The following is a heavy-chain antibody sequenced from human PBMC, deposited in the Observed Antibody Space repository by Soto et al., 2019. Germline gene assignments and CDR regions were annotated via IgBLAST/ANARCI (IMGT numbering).Heavy chain of an antibody. J-gene: IGHJ6*02. CDR3: ARSLRTIFGVVSAQYGMDV. Sequence: PGGSLRLSCAASGFTFSSYDMHWVRQATGKGLEWVSAIGTAGDPYYPGSVKGRFTISRENAKNSLYLQMNSLRAGDTAVYYCARSLRTIFGVVSAQYGMDVWGQGTTVTV. V-gene: IGHV3-13*05. D-gene: IGHD3-3*01. CDR2: IGTAGDP. CDR1: GFTFSSYD.